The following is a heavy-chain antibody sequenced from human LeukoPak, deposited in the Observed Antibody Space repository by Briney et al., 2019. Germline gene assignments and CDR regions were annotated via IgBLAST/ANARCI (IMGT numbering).Heavy chain of an antibody. V-gene: IGHV4-59*08. CDR1: GGSISSYF. CDR2: IYYSGST. D-gene: IGHD3-3*01. Sequence: PSETLSLTCTVSGGSISSYFWSWIRQPPGKGLEWIGYIYYSGSTNYNPSLKSRVTISVDTSRNQFSLKLSSVTAADTAVYYCARRLSDFWSGYNYYYGMDVWGQGTTVTVSS. J-gene: IGHJ6*02. CDR3: ARRLSDFWSGYNYYYGMDV.